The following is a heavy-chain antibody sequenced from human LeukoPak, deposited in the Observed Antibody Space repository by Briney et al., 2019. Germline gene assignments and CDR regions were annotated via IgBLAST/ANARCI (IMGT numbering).Heavy chain of an antibody. D-gene: IGHD2-2*01. CDR2: IKQDGSEK. CDR1: GFTFSSYW. Sequence: GGSLRLSCAASGFTFSSYWMSWVRQAPGKGLEWVANIKQDGSEKYYVDSVKGRFTISRDNAKNSLYLQMNSLRAEDTAVYYCAREVSTSYSYYYYYYYMDVWGKGTTVTVSS. V-gene: IGHV3-7*01. CDR3: AREVSTSYSYYYYYYYMDV. J-gene: IGHJ6*03.